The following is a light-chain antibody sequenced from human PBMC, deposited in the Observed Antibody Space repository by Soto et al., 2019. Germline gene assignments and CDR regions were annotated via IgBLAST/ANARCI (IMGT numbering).Light chain of an antibody. CDR2: EVS. CDR3: TSYAGNNNFV. Sequence: QSVLAQPASVSGSPGQSITISCTGTSSDVGGYNYVSWYQQHPGKAPKLMIYEVSNRPSGVSNRFSGSKSGSTASLTISGLQPEDEADYYCTSYAGNNNFVFGTGTKV. J-gene: IGLJ1*01. V-gene: IGLV2-14*01. CDR1: SSDVGGYNY.